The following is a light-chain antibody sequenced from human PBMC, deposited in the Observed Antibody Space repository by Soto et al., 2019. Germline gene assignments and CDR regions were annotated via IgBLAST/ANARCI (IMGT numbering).Light chain of an antibody. CDR2: GTS. J-gene: IGKJ5*01. CDR3: QQYTDWPIT. V-gene: IGKV3-15*01. Sequence: EIVLTQSPATLSLSPGERATLSCRASQSVGRSLAWYQQKPGQAPRLLIYGTSARATGIPATFSGSGSGTEFTLTISSLQSEDFAVYFCQQYTDWPITFGQGTRLEIK. CDR1: QSVGRS.